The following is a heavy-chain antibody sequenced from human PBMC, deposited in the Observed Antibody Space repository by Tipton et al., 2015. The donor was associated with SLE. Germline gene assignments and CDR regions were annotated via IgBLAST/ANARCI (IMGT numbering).Heavy chain of an antibody. CDR2: ISYSETT. V-gene: IGHV4-59*11. D-gene: IGHD2-15*01. J-gene: IGHJ4*02. CDR3: AGAWQGYCSGGTCYVLDY. Sequence: TLSLTCAVYGGSFSVHYWSWIRQPPGKGLEWIGYISYSETTNYNPSLKSRVTISVDTSKNQFSLKLRSVTAADTAVYYCAGAWQGYCSGGTCYVLDYWGQGTLVTVSS. CDR1: GGSFSVHY.